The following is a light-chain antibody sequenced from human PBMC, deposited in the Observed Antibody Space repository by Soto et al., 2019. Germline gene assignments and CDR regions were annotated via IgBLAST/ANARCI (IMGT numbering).Light chain of an antibody. Sequence: EIVLTQSPATLSLSPGERATLSCRASQSVSSCYLAWYQQKPGQAPRLLIYGASTRATGVPARFSGSGSGTEFTLTISSLQSEDFAVYYCLQYNDWPPWTFGQGTKVDIK. CDR2: GAS. CDR1: QSVSSCY. J-gene: IGKJ1*01. CDR3: LQYNDWPPWT. V-gene: IGKV3-15*01.